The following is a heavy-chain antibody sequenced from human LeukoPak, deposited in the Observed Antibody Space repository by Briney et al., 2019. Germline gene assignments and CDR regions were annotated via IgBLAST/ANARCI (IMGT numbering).Heavy chain of an antibody. CDR1: GYTFTSYD. D-gene: IGHD6-6*01. V-gene: IGHV1-8*03. J-gene: IGHJ4*02. CDR2: MNPNSGNT. CDR3: AGDRDSSSSGIFDY. Sequence: VSVKVSCKASGYTFTSYDINWVRQATGQGLEWMGWMNPNSGNTGYAQKFQGRVTITRNTSISTAYMELSSLRSEDTAVYYCAGDRDSSSSGIFDYWGQGTLVTVSS.